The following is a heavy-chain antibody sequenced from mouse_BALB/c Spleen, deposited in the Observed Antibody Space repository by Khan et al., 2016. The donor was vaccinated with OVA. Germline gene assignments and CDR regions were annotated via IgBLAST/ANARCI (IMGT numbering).Heavy chain of an antibody. CDR2: ITSGDTF. Sequence: EVQLVESGPGLVKPSQSLSLACSVTGYSITSGYYWNWIRQFPGNKLEWMGYITSGDTFNYNPSLKNRISITRDTSKNQFFLNLNSVTPEDTATYYCARAGRWFDYWGQGTLVIVSA. CDR3: ARAGRWFDY. V-gene: IGHV3-6*02. D-gene: IGHD3-3*01. CDR1: GYSITSGYY. J-gene: IGHJ3*01.